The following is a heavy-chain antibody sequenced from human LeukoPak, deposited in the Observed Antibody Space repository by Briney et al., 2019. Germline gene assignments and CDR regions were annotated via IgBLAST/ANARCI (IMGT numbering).Heavy chain of an antibody. J-gene: IGHJ3*02. CDR1: GYTFTGYY. CDR2: IIPILGIA. D-gene: IGHD3-10*01. V-gene: IGHV1-69*02. Sequence: SVKVSCKASGYTFTGYYMHWVRQAPGQGLEWMGRIIPILGIANYAQKFQGRVTITADKSTSTAYMELSSLRSEDTAVYYCASSVMVRGDDAFDIWGQGTMVTVSS. CDR3: ASSVMVRGDDAFDI.